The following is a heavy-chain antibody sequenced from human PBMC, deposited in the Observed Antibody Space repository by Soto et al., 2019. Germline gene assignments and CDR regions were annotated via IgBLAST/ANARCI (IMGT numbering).Heavy chain of an antibody. J-gene: IGHJ4*02. D-gene: IGHD1-26*01. CDR2: IYSGGST. Sequence: EVQLVESGGGLIQPGGSLRLSCAASGFTVSSNYMSWVRQAPGKGLEWVSVIYSGGSTYYADSVKGRFTISRDNSKNTLYLQKNSRRAADTAVYYCARAPTEGTWRELHYWGQGTLVTVSS. CDR1: GFTVSSNY. V-gene: IGHV3-53*01. CDR3: ARAPTEGTWRELHY.